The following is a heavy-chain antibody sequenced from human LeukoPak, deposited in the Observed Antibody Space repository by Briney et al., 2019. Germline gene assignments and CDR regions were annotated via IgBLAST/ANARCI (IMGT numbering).Heavy chain of an antibody. Sequence: SVKVSCKASGGTFTSYAISWVRQAPGQGLEWMGGIIPIFGAANYAQKFQGRVTMTRDMSTSTAYMELSSLRSEDTAVYYCARAFTELGYCSSTSCYAGWFDPWGQGTLVTVSS. J-gene: IGHJ5*02. V-gene: IGHV1-69*05. CDR2: IIPIFGAA. D-gene: IGHD2-2*01. CDR3: ARAFTELGYCSSTSCYAGWFDP. CDR1: GGTFTSYA.